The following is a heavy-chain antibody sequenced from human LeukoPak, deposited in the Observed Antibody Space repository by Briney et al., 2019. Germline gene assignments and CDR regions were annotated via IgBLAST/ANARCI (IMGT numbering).Heavy chain of an antibody. CDR2: IYYSGST. CDR3: ARGHVGITMVRGVVYGMDV. CDR1: GGSIRSSSYS. Sequence: SETLSPTCTVSGGSIRSSSYSWGWIRQPPGKGLEWIGTIYYSGSTYYNPSLKSRLTIYVDTSKHQFSLKLSSVTAADTAVYYCARGHVGITMVRGVVYGMDVWGQGTTVTVSS. V-gene: IGHV4-39*01. J-gene: IGHJ6*02. D-gene: IGHD3-10*01.